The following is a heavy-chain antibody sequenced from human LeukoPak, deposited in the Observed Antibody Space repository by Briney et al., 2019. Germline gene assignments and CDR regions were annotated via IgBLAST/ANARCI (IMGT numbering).Heavy chain of an antibody. J-gene: IGHJ4*02. CDR3: ARDLNYYFDY. D-gene: IGHD1-1*01. V-gene: IGHV4-59*01. CDR1: GFTISSYY. CDR2: IYYSGST. Sequence: SETLSLTCTVSGFTISSYYWSWIRQPPGEGLEWIGYIYYSGSTNYNPSLKSRVTISVDTSKNQFSLKLSSVTAADTAVYYCARDLNYYFDYWGQGTLVTVSS.